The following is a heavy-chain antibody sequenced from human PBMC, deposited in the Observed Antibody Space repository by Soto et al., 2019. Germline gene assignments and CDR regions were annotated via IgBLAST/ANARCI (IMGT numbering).Heavy chain of an antibody. Sequence: SETLSLTCAVSGDSISSGGYYWSWIRQHPGKGLEWIGYIYYSGTTYYNPSLKSRLTISVDTSKNQFSLQLSSVTAADTAVYYCARHRGRSVDFDYWGHGTLVTVSS. CDR2: IYYSGTT. J-gene: IGHJ4*01. D-gene: IGHD2-15*01. CDR3: ARHRGRSVDFDY. V-gene: IGHV4-31*02. CDR1: GDSISSGGYY.